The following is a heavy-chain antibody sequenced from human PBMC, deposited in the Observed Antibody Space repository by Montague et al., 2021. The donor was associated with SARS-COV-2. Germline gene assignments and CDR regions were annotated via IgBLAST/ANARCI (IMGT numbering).Heavy chain of an antibody. CDR2: IYQSGSA. D-gene: IGHD3-10*01. Sequence: TLSLTCVVSGGSVSSGDYSWSRIRQSPGKGLEWIGYIYQSGSAYYNPSLKGRVTIPIDTSNNQFSLNLRSVTAADTGLYYCATGTRVYGMDFWGQGTSVTVSS. V-gene: IGHV4-30-2*06. CDR3: ATGTRVYGMDF. CDR1: GGSVSSGDYS. J-gene: IGHJ6*02.